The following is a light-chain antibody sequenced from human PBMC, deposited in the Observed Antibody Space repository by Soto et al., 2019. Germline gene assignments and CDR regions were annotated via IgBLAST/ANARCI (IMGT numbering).Light chain of an antibody. Sequence: DIQMTQSPSTLSASVGHSVTITCQASQSISDWLAWYQQRPGKAPNLLIFDASSLESGVPSRFSGSGSGTEFTLTISSLQPDDFATYYCQQYTSYPWTFGQGTKVEVK. J-gene: IGKJ1*01. V-gene: IGKV1-5*01. CDR3: QQYTSYPWT. CDR2: DAS. CDR1: QSISDW.